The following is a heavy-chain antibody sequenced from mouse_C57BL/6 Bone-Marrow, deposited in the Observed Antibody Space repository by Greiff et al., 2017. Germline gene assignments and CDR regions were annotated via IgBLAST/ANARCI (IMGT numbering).Heavy chain of an antibody. V-gene: IGHV1-69*01. CDR2: IDPSDSYT. Sequence: VQLQQPGAELVMPGASVKLSCKASCYTFTSYWMHWVKQRPGQGLEWIGEIDPSDSYTNYNQKIKGKSPLTVDKSSSTSYMQLSSLTSEDSAVYCCAREGYGYDLFAYWGQGTLVTVSA. CDR1: CYTFTSYW. CDR3: AREGYGYDLFAY. J-gene: IGHJ3*01. D-gene: IGHD2-2*01.